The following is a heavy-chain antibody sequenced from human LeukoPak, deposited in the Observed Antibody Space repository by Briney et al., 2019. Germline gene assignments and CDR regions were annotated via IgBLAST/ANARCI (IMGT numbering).Heavy chain of an antibody. J-gene: IGHJ4*02. CDR3: ARQTGSGLFILP. Sequence: SETLSLTCAVSGVSISSSNSYWGWIRQPPGKGLEWIGGIYYSGNTYYNASLKSQVSISIDTSKNQFSLRLTSVTAADTAVYYCARQTGSGLFILPGGQGTLVTVSS. CDR1: GVSISSSNSY. V-gene: IGHV4-39*01. CDR2: IYYSGNT. D-gene: IGHD3/OR15-3a*01.